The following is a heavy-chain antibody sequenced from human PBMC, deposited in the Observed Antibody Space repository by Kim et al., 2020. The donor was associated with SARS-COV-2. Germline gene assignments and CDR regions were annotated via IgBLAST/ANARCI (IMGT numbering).Heavy chain of an antibody. CDR3: ARVLMTTVVTGDFGDDY. CDR1: GFTFSSYA. V-gene: IGHV3-30-3*01. J-gene: IGHJ4*02. Sequence: GRSLRLSCAASGFTFSSYAMHWVRQAPDKGLEWVAVISYDGSNKYYADSVKGRFTISRDNSKNTLYLQMNSLRAEDTAVYYCARVLMTTVVTGDFGDDYWGQGTLVTVSS. CDR2: ISYDGSNK. D-gene: IGHD4-17*01.